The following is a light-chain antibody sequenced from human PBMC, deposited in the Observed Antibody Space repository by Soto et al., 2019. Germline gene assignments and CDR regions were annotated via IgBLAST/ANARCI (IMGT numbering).Light chain of an antibody. Sequence: DIVMTQSPDSLAVSLGERATINCKSSSNIMNYLAWYQQKPGHPPKVLIYWASTREFGGPDRISGRGSGTDFTLTISSLQAVDVAVYFCEPYYSIPLTVGGGTKVEIK. V-gene: IGKV4-1*01. CDR2: WAS. CDR1: SNIMNY. J-gene: IGKJ4*01. CDR3: EPYYSIPLT.